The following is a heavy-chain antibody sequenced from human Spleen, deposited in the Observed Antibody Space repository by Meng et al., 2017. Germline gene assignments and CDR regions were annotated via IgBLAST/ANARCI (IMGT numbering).Heavy chain of an antibody. D-gene: IGHD5-12*01. CDR1: GYSFTDYY. Sequence: ASVKVSCKASGYSFTDYYLHWVRQAPGQGLEWMGRINPNSGGTNYAQKFQGRVTMTRNTSISTAYMELSSLRSEDTAVYYCARDHSGYDEGTFYYYYYYGMDVWGQGTTVTVSS. CDR3: ARDHSGYDEGTFYYYYYYGMDV. J-gene: IGHJ6*02. V-gene: IGHV1-2*06. CDR2: INPNSGGT.